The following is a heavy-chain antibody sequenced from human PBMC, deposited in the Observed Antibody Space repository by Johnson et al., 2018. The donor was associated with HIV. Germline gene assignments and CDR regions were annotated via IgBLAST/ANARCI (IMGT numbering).Heavy chain of an antibody. D-gene: IGHD2-8*02. V-gene: IGHV3-20*04. CDR1: GFSFDDYG. CDR2: INWNGGTT. Sequence: MLLVESGGGEVRPGGSLRLSCAASGFSFDDYGMSWVRQAAGKGLEWVSGINWNGGTTSYEDSVKGRFTTSRDNANNSLYLQMNGLRDEDTALYYCARGLRDSSGGVCLGDAFDIWGQGTMVTVSS. J-gene: IGHJ3*02. CDR3: ARGLRDSSGGVCLGDAFDI.